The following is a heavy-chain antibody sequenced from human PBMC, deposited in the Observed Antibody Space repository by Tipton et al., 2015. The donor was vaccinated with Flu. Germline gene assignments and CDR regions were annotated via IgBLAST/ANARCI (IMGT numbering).Heavy chain of an antibody. CDR3: ARGVATTVVEPGYYFDY. D-gene: IGHD5-12*01. Sequence: TLSLTCTASGGSISSGGYYWSWIRQHPGKGLEWIGYIYYSGSTYYNPSLKSRVTRSVDTSKNQFSLKLSSVTAADTAVYYCARGVATTVVEPGYYFDYWGQGTLVTVSS. CDR1: GGSISSGGYY. CDR2: IYYSGST. V-gene: IGHV4-31*03. J-gene: IGHJ4*02.